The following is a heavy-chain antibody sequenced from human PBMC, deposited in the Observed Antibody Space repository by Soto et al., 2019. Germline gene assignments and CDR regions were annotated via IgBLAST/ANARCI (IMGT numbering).Heavy chain of an antibody. CDR2: ISPK. CDR3: ARDDAFANENAFDL. J-gene: IGHJ3*01. D-gene: IGHD1-1*01. V-gene: IGHV3-33*01. Sequence: GGSLRLSCAVSGFSFRTYGFHWVRQPPGKGLEWVAVISPKGHSDSVEGRFTISRDNSKDTLYLQMNNLRAEDTAVYYCARDDAFANENAFDLWGQCTLVTVSS. CDR1: GFSFRTYG.